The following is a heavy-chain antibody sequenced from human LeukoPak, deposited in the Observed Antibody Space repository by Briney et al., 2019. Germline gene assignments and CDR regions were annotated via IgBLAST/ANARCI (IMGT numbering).Heavy chain of an antibody. J-gene: IGHJ3*02. D-gene: IGHD5-24*01. CDR1: GFTFSSFA. CDR3: VKLITTIPYDAFDI. CDR2: ISSNGGNT. V-gene: IGHV3-64D*06. Sequence: PGGSLRLSCSASGFTFSSFAMHWVRQAPGKGLEYFSAISSNGGNTYYADSVKGRFTISRDNPKNTLYLQMSSLRAEDTAVYYCVKLITTIPYDAFDIWGQGTMVTVSS.